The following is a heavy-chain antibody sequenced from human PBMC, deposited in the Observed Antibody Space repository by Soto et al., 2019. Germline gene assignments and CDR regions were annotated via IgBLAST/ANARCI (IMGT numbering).Heavy chain of an antibody. Sequence: SVKVSCKASGGTFSSYTISWVRQAPGQGLEWMGRIIPILGIANYAQKFQGRVTITADKSTSTAYMELSSLRSEDTAVYYCARDLPAHSSPDYYGSGSYWALDYWGQGTLVTVSS. V-gene: IGHV1-69*04. CDR3: ARDLPAHSSPDYYGSGSYWALDY. CDR2: IIPILGIA. D-gene: IGHD3-10*01. CDR1: GGTFSSYT. J-gene: IGHJ4*02.